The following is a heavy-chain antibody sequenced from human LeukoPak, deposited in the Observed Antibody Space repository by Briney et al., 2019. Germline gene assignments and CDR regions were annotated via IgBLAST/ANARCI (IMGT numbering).Heavy chain of an antibody. CDR1: GGSISSSNW. CDR3: ARYIVVVPAAMIKFDAFDI. CDR2: IYHSGST. V-gene: IGHV4-4*02. D-gene: IGHD2-2*01. J-gene: IGHJ3*02. Sequence: SETLSLTCAVSGGSISSSNWWSWVRQPPGKGLEWIGEIYHSGSTNYNPSLKSRVTISVDTSKNQFSLKLSSVTAADTAVYYCARYIVVVPAAMIKFDAFDIWGQGTMVTVSS.